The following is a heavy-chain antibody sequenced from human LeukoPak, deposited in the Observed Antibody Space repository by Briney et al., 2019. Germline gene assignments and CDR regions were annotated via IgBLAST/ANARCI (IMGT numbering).Heavy chain of an antibody. V-gene: IGHV3-48*01. CDR1: GFTFSSYS. CDR3: AREKTALAFGFDY. D-gene: IGHD3-16*01. Sequence: GGSLRLSCAASGFTFSSYSMNWVRQAPGKGLEWVSYISSSSSTIYYADSVKGRFTISRDNAKNSLYLQMNSLRAEDTAVYYCAREKTALAFGFDYWGQGTLVTVSS. CDR2: ISSSSSTI. J-gene: IGHJ4*02.